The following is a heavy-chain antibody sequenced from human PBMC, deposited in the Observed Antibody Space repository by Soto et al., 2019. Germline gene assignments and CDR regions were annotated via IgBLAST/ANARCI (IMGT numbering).Heavy chain of an antibody. CDR2: ISESGGAT. J-gene: IGHJ4*02. CDR1: GFTLSNYN. D-gene: IGHD1-26*01. Sequence: EVRLVESGGELVQPGGSLRLCCAASGFTLSNYNMNWVRQAPGKGLEWVSFISESGGATYYTDSVKGRFTISREIATNSLFLQMNSLRDEGTAVYYCARSRWALTRRALDYWGQGTLVTVSS. CDR3: ARSRWALTRRALDY. V-gene: IGHV3-48*02.